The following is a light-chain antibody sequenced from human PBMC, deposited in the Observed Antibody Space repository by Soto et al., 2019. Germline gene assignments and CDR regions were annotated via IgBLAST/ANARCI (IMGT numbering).Light chain of an antibody. CDR3: QQYKSYSRIT. CDR1: QSILTW. J-gene: IGKJ5*01. V-gene: IGKV1-5*01. Sequence: DIQMTQSPSTLSASVGDRVTITCRASQSILTWLAWYQQKPGKAPKLLIYDASNLQSGLRSRVIGSVSGTEFTRTISSLQPDEFATYDGQQYKSYSRITCGQGTRLESK. CDR2: DAS.